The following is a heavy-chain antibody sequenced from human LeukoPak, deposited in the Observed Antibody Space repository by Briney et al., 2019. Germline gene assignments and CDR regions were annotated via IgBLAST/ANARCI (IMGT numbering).Heavy chain of an antibody. CDR1: GFTFSSYA. J-gene: IGHJ6*02. CDR2: ISGNGGST. V-gene: IGHV3-23*01. D-gene: IGHD6-19*01. Sequence: GGSLRLSCAASGFTFSSYAMSWVRQAPGKGLEWVSAISGNGGSTYYADSVKGRFTISRDNSKNTLYLQMNSLRAEDTAVYYCARVETKWLDPQIYYYYGMDVWGQGTTVTVSS. CDR3: ARVETKWLDPQIYYYYGMDV.